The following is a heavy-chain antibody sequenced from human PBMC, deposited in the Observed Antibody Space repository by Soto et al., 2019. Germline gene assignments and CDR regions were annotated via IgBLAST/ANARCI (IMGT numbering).Heavy chain of an antibody. V-gene: IGHV3-23*01. J-gene: IGHJ4*02. CDR1: GFTFSSYA. CDR2: ISATGGSA. CDR3: AKGTTAVYCFDF. Sequence: GGSLRLSCAASGFTFSSYAMSWVRQAPGKGLEWVSAISATGGSAFYADSVKGRFTISRDNSKNTVFLQIDSLVTEDTAVYYCAKGTTAVYCFDFWGQGTLVTVSS. D-gene: IGHD2-15*01.